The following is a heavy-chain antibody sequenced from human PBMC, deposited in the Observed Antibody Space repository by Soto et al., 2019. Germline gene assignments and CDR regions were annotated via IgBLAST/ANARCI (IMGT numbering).Heavy chain of an antibody. J-gene: IGHJ6*02. Sequence: QVHLVQSGTEVKKPGSSVKVSCKASGGTFSSSGFSWVRQAPGQGLEWMGMIVPSLDTTNYAQKFQARVTITADEVTSTAYMELGSLRSEDTAVYYCARWPQPRYTADPYAVDVWGQGTRVIVSS. D-gene: IGHD3-16*02. CDR2: IVPSLDTT. CDR1: GGTFSSSG. V-gene: IGHV1-69*11. CDR3: ARWPQPRYTADPYAVDV.